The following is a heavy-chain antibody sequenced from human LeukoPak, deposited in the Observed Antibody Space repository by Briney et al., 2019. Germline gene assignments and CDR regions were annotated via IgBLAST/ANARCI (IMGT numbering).Heavy chain of an antibody. CDR1: GFTFSRYV. V-gene: IGHV3-23*01. CDR3: VRRDIYTTSSWGAFDI. D-gene: IGHD6-6*01. CDR2: MSATGGEI. J-gene: IGHJ3*02. Sequence: PGGSLRLSCAASGFTFSRYVMNWVRQVPGRRPDWVSSMSATGGEIFYADSVKGRFTISRDNSNNMVYLQMDSLRTDDTALYYCVRRDIYTTSSWGAFDIWGQGTLVTVSS.